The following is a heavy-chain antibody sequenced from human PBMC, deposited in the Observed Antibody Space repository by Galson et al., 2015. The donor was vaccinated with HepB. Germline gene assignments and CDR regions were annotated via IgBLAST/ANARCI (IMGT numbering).Heavy chain of an antibody. V-gene: IGHV4-4*02. J-gene: IGHJ3*01. Sequence: LSLTCGVSGVSTDTSRWWSWIRQPPGKGLEWIGETYRSGAYNYNPSLKSRVTMFVDKSNNQFSLTLTSVTAADTAVYYCATRVGLTGSGFDVWGQGTMVTVSS. CDR2: TYRSGAY. CDR1: GVSTDTSRW. CDR3: ATRVGLTGSGFDV. D-gene: IGHD1-26*01.